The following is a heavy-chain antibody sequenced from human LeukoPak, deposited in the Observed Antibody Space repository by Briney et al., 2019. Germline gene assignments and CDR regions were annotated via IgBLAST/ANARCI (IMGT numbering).Heavy chain of an antibody. V-gene: IGHV3-66*01. D-gene: IGHD3-10*01. CDR3: ARDIRLSLVRGVSQYFQH. J-gene: IGHJ1*01. CDR2: IYSGGST. CDR1: EFTVSSNY. Sequence: PGGSLRLSCAASEFTVSSNYMSWVRQAPGKGLEWVSVIYSGGSTYYADSVKGRFTISRDNSKNTLYLQMNSLSAEDTAVYYCARDIRLSLVRGVSQYFQHWGQGTLVTVSS.